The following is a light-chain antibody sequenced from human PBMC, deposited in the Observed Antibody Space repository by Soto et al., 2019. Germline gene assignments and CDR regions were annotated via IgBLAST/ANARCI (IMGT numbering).Light chain of an antibody. CDR2: EGT. CDR1: SSDVGSGSYNL. CDR3: CSYAGSYTYV. V-gene: IGLV2-23*01. Sequence: QSALTQPASVSGSPGQSITISCTGTSSDVGSGSYNLVSWYQQRPGKAPKLMIYEGTKRPSGVSNRFSGSKSGNTASLTISGLQAEDEADYYCCSYAGSYTYVFGTGTKVNVL. J-gene: IGLJ1*01.